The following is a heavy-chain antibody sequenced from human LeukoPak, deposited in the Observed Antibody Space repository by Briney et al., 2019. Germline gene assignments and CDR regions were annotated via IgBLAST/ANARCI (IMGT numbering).Heavy chain of an antibody. Sequence: PSETLSLTCTVSGGSISSSSYYWGWIRQPPGKGLEWIGSIYYSGSTYYNPSLKSRVTISVDTSKNQFSLKLSSVTAADTAVYYCARVVYYDSSGYNYWGQGTLVTVSS. CDR3: ARVVYYDSSGYNY. D-gene: IGHD3-22*01. CDR2: IYYSGST. J-gene: IGHJ4*02. CDR1: GGSISSSSYY. V-gene: IGHV4-39*01.